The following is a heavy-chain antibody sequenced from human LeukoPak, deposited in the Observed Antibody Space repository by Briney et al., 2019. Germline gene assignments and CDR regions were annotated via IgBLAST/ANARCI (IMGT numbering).Heavy chain of an antibody. D-gene: IGHD6-19*01. Sequence: SETLSLTCTVSGVSISSGSYYWSWILQPAGKGLEWIVRIYTSGSTKYNPSLKSRVTISIDPSENQFSLKLSSVNATDTAVYYCARDGYSSGWAFDPWGQGTLVTVSS. J-gene: IGHJ5*02. CDR1: GVSISSGSYY. V-gene: IGHV4-61*02. CDR3: ARDGYSSGWAFDP. CDR2: IYTSGST.